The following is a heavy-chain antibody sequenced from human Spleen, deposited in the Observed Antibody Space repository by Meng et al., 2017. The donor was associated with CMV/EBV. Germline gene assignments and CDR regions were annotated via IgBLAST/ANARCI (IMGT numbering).Heavy chain of an antibody. Sequence: GESLKTSCAASGFTFSSYWMHWVRQAPGKGLVWVARIDSDESNTSDESKTRYADSVKGRFTISRDNAKSTLYLQMNSLRDDDTAVYYCARSTSSGTDYWGWGQGTLVTVSS. CDR3: ARSTSSGTDYWG. CDR2: IDSDESNT. J-gene: IGHJ4*02. CDR1: GFTFSSYW. D-gene: IGHD6-6*01. V-gene: IGHV3-74*01.